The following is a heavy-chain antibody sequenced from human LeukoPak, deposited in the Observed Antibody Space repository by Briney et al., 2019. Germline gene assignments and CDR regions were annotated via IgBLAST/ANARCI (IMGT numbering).Heavy chain of an antibody. CDR3: ARDFSPKAFCSSTSCFDAFDI. J-gene: IGHJ3*02. CDR1: GYTFTSYG. D-gene: IGHD2-2*01. V-gene: IGHV1-18*01. CDR2: ISAYNGNT. Sequence: ASVKVSCKASGYTFTSYGISWVRQAPGQGLEWMGWISAYNGNTNYAQKLQGRVTMTTDTSTSTAYMELRSLRSDDTAVYYCARDFSPKAFCSSTSCFDAFDIWGQGTMVTVSS.